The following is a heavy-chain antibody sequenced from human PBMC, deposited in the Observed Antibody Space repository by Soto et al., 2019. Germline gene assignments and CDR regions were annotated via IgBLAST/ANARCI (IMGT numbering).Heavy chain of an antibody. CDR1: GYSFTSYW. J-gene: IGHJ5*02. CDR2: IYPGDSDT. CDR3: ARGYCTSTICDPWFDP. Sequence: HGESLKISCTGVGYSFTSYWIGWVRQMPGKGLEWMGIIYPGDSDTRYSPSFQGQVTISVDKSITTAYLQWNSLKASDTAMYYCARGYCTSTICDPWFDPWGQGTLVTVSS. V-gene: IGHV5-51*01. D-gene: IGHD2-2*01.